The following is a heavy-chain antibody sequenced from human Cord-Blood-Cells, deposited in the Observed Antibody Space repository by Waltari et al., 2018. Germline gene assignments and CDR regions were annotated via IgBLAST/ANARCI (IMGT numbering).Heavy chain of an antibody. CDR1: GGPTSSVGYS. J-gene: IGHJ3*02. CDR2: IYHRGST. V-gene: IGHV4-30-2*01. CDR3: ARSIVVPADALAI. D-gene: IGHD2-2*01. Sequence: QLQLQESGPELLKPSQTLSLPCPVSGGPTSSVGYSCGWIRQPPGKGLEWIGYIYHRGSTYYNPSLKSRVTISVDRSKNQFSLKLSAVTAADTAVYYCARSIVVPADALAIGGKGPRATFSS.